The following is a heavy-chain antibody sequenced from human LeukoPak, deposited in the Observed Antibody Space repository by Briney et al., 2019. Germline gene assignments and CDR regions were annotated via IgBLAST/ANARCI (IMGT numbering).Heavy chain of an antibody. J-gene: IGHJ5*02. D-gene: IGHD3-3*01. V-gene: IGHV3-48*01. CDR2: ISSSSSTI. CDR1: GFTFSSYS. CDR3: ARDRFLELLFQTLEENWFDP. Sequence: PGGSLRLSCAASGFTFSSYSMNWVRQAPGKGLEWVSYISSSSSTIYYADSVKGRFTISRDNSKNTLYLQMNSLRAEDTAVYYCARDRFLELLFQTLEENWFDPWGQGTLVTVSS.